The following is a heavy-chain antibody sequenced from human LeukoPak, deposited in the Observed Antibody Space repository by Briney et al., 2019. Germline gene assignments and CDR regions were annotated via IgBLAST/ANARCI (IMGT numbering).Heavy chain of an antibody. D-gene: IGHD5-12*01. J-gene: IGHJ4*02. CDR2: IYYSGST. CDR1: GGSISSGGYY. Sequence: SQTLSLTCTVSGGSISSGGYYWSWSRQHPGKGLEWIGYIYYSGSTYYNPSLKSRVTISVDTSKNQFSLKLSSVTAEDTAVYYCATLWYSGYEQIDYWGQGTLVTVSS. V-gene: IGHV4-31*03. CDR3: ATLWYSGYEQIDY.